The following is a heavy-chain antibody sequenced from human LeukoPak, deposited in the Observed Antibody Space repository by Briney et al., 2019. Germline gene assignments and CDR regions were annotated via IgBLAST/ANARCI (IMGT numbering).Heavy chain of an antibody. CDR3: ARDQGEDYDFWSGYYTPIPFDY. J-gene: IGHJ4*02. CDR1: GFTFSSYS. V-gene: IGHV3-48*01. D-gene: IGHD3-3*01. CDR2: ISSSSSTI. Sequence: PGGSLRLSCAASGFTFSSYSMNWVRQAPGKGLEWVSYISSSSSTIYYADSVKGRFTISRDNAKNSLYLQMNSLRAEDTAVYYCARDQGEDYDFWSGYYTPIPFDYWGQGTLVTVSS.